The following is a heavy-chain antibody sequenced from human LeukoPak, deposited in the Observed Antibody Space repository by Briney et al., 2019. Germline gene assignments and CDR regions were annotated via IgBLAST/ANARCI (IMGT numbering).Heavy chain of an antibody. CDR1: GGSISSSSYY. CDR3: ARQGHYSSGWYGMSDWYFDL. Sequence: SSETLSLTCTVSGGSISSSSYYWGWIRQPPGKGLEWIGSVYYSGSTYYNPSLKSRVTISVDTSKNQFSLKLSSVTAADTAVYYCARQGHYSSGWYGMSDWYFDLWGRGTLVTVSS. J-gene: IGHJ2*01. V-gene: IGHV4-39*01. CDR2: VYYSGST. D-gene: IGHD6-19*01.